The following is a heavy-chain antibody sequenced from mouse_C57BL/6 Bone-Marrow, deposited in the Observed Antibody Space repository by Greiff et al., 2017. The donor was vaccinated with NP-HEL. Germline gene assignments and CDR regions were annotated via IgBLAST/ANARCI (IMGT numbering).Heavy chain of an antibody. J-gene: IGHJ1*03. V-gene: IGHV1-81*01. CDR3: APFSVWYFDV. CDR1: GYTFTSYG. Sequence: VQLQQSGAELARPGASVKLSCKASGYTFTSYGISWVKQRTGQGLEWIGEIYPRSGNTYYNEKFKGKATLTAAKSSSTAYMELRSLTSEDSAVYFCAPFSVWYFDVWGTGTTVTVSS. D-gene: IGHD3-2*02. CDR2: IYPRSGNT.